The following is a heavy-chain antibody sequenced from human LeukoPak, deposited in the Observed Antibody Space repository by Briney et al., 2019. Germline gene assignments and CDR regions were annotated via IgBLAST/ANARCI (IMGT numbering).Heavy chain of an antibody. CDR2: ISSSSSYI. Sequence: GGSLRLSCAASGFTFSSYSMNWVRQAPGKGLEWVSCISSSSSYIYYADSVKGRFTISRDNAKNSPYLQMNSLRAEDTAVYYCARDLGANVPATAPIDYWGQGTLVTVSS. V-gene: IGHV3-21*01. CDR3: ARDLGANVPATAPIDY. CDR1: GFTFSSYS. D-gene: IGHD2-2*01. J-gene: IGHJ4*02.